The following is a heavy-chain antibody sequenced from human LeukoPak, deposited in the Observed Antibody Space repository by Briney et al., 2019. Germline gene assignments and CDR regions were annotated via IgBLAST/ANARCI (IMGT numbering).Heavy chain of an antibody. Sequence: GGSLRLSCTASGFSLRNKAMTWFRQAPAKGLEWVAAISTSGGSTSYADSVKGRFTISRDVPKSTLSLQMYSLRNEDTATYYCAKDAGAPGTSDWHFDLWGRGTLVTVSS. V-gene: IGHV3-23*01. CDR1: GFSLRNKA. D-gene: IGHD3-10*01. CDR3: AKDAGAPGTSDWHFDL. J-gene: IGHJ2*01. CDR2: ISTSGGST.